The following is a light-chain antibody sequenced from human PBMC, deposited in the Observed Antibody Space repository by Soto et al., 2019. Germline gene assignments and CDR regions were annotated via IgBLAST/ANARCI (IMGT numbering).Light chain of an antibody. Sequence: QTVVTQEPSFSVSPGGTVTLTCGLTSGSVSTSYYPSWYQQTPGQPPRTLIYSTSARSSGVPDRFSGSILGNKAALTITGAQADDESDYYCVLYMGAGVSVFGGGT. CDR3: VLYMGAGVSV. CDR2: STS. V-gene: IGLV8-61*01. CDR1: SGSVSTSYY. J-gene: IGLJ3*02.